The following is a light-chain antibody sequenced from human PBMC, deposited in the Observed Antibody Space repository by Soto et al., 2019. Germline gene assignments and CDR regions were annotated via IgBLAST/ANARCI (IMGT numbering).Light chain of an antibody. Sequence: QSVLTQPPSASGTPGQRFTISCSGSSSNIGRNTVNWYQQLPGTAPKLLTYSNNQRPSGVPDRFSGSKSGTSASLAISGLQSEDEADYYCAAWDDSLNGVVFGGGTKLTVL. J-gene: IGLJ2*01. CDR3: AAWDDSLNGVV. CDR1: SSNIGRNT. CDR2: SNN. V-gene: IGLV1-44*01.